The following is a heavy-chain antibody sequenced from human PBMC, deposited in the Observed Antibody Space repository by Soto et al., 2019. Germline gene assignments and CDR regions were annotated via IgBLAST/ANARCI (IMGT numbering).Heavy chain of an antibody. J-gene: IGHJ6*02. D-gene: IGHD6-13*01. CDR3: ARTGIAAPAKTLGYGMDV. V-gene: IGHV4-4*02. CDR1: GGSISSSNW. Sequence: SETLSLTCAVSGGSISSSNWWSWVRQPPGKGLEWIGEIYHSGSTNYNPSLKSRVTISVDKSKNQFSLKLSSVTAADTAVYYCARTGIAAPAKTLGYGMDVRGQGPTVT. CDR2: IYHSGST.